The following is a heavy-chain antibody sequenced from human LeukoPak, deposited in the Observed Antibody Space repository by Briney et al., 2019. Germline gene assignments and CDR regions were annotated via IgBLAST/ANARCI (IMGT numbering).Heavy chain of an antibody. CDR1: GYTFTSYY. D-gene: IGHD3-9*01. CDR3: ARDGMVRYFDWLYYGMDV. CDR2: INPNSGGT. V-gene: IGHV1-2*02. Sequence: ASVKVSCKASGYTFTSYYMHWVRQAPGQGLEWMGWINPNSGGTNYAQKFQGRVTMTRDTSISTAYMELSRRRSDDTAVYYCARDGMVRYFDWLYYGMDVWGQGTTVTVSS. J-gene: IGHJ6*02.